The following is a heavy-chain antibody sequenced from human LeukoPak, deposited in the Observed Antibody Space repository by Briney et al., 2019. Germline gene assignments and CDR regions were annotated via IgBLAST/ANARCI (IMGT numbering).Heavy chain of an antibody. CDR2: IYPADSAA. Sequence: GESLKISCKASGYSFTTYWIGWVRQMPGKGLEWMGIIYPADSAAKYSPSFQGQVTISAGKSISTAYLQWSSLKASDTAMYYCAAASTGSIAAAFDIWGQGTMVTVSS. V-gene: IGHV5-51*01. J-gene: IGHJ3*02. CDR1: GYSFTTYW. CDR3: AAASTGSIAAAFDI. D-gene: IGHD6-6*01.